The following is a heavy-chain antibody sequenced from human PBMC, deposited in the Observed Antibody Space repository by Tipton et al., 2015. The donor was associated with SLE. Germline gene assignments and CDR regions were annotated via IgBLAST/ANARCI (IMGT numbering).Heavy chain of an antibody. V-gene: IGHV4-59*11. J-gene: IGHJ4*02. CDR3: ARVLGGKLGY. D-gene: IGHD3-16*01. CDR2: IYYSGST. Sequence: LRLSCTVSGGSISSHYWSWIRQPPGKGLEWIGYIYYSGSTNYNPSLKSRVTISVDTSKNQFSLKLSSVTAADTAVYYCARVLGGKLGYWGQGTLVTVSS. CDR1: GGSISSHY.